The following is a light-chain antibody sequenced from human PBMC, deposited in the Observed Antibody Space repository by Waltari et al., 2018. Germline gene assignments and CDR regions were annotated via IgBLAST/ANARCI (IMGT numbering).Light chain of an antibody. V-gene: IGKV1-5*03. J-gene: IGKJ1*01. Sequence: DIQMTQSPSALSESIGERVSISCRASQSVRTWLAWYQQKPGRVPKVLIYKASELQSGVPSRFSGSGAGTEFTLTISSLQPEDFATYYCQQYDSGWSFGQGTKVEIK. CDR3: QQYDSGWS. CDR1: QSVRTW. CDR2: KAS.